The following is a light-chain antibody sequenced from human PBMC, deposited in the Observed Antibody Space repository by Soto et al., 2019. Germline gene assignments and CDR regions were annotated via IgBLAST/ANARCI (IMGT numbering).Light chain of an antibody. V-gene: IGKV1-6*01. Sequence: AIQMTQSPASLSSSVGCRVSSTCRASQGISNDLGWYQQRPGKAPKLLIYAASSLQSGVPSRFSGSGSGTDFTLTISSLQPEDFATYYCVQHHSFPITFGGGTKVDI. CDR3: VQHHSFPIT. J-gene: IGKJ4*01. CDR2: AAS. CDR1: QGISND.